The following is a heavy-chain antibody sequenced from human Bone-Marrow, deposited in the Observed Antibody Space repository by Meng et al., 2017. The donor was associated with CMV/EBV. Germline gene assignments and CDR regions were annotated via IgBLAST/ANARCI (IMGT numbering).Heavy chain of an antibody. V-gene: IGHV3-21*01. D-gene: IGHD7-27*01. CDR2: ISSSSSYI. Sequence: GESLKISCAASGFTFSNAWMNWVRQAPGKGLEWVSSISSSSSYIYYADSVKGRFTISRDNAKNSLYLQMNSLRAEDTAVYYCARDDLKLGRYDGMDVWGQGTTVTVSS. CDR3: ARDDLKLGRYDGMDV. CDR1: GFTFSNAW. J-gene: IGHJ6*02.